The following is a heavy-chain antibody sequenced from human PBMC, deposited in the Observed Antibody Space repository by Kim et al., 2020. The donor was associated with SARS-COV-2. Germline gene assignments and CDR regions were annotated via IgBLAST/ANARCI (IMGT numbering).Heavy chain of an antibody. D-gene: IGHD6-19*01. J-gene: IGHJ4*02. V-gene: IGHV3-30-3*01. CDR1: GFTFSSYA. Sequence: GGSLRLSCAASGFTFSSYAMHWVRQAPGKGLEWVAVISYDGSIKYYADSVKGRFTISRDNSKNTLYLQMNSLRAEDTAVYYCARGRSGQGLVQSKFDYWGQGTLVTLSS. CDR2: ISYDGSIK. CDR3: ARGRSGQGLVQSKFDY.